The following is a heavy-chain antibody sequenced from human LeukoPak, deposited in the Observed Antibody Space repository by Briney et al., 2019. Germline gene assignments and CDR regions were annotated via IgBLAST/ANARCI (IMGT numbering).Heavy chain of an antibody. CDR2: IWYDGSNK. Sequence: PGGSLRLSCAASGFTFSSYGMHWVRQAPGKGLEWVADIWYDGSNKYYADSVKGRFTISRDNSKNTLYLQMNSLRAEDTAVYYCARRSRAVAGTGWFDPWREATLLTVSS. CDR3: ARRSRAVAGTGWFDP. J-gene: IGHJ5*02. CDR1: GFTFSSYG. D-gene: IGHD6-19*01. V-gene: IGHV3-33*01.